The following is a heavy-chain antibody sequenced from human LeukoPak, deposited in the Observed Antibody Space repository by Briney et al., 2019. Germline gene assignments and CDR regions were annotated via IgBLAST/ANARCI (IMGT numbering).Heavy chain of an antibody. J-gene: IGHJ6*02. V-gene: IGHV1-18*01. Sequence: ASVKVSFKASGYTFTSYGISWVRQAPGQGLEWMGWISAYNGNTNYAQKLQGRVTMTTDTSTSTAYMELRSLRSDDTAVYYCAREGGALMYYYYGMDVWGQGTTVTVSS. D-gene: IGHD4/OR15-4a*01. CDR2: ISAYNGNT. CDR3: AREGGALMYYYYGMDV. CDR1: GYTFTSYG.